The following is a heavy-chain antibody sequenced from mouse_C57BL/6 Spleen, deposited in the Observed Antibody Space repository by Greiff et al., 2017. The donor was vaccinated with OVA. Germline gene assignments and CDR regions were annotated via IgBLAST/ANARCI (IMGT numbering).Heavy chain of an antibody. CDR1: GYTFTSYW. Sequence: VQLQQPGAELVRPGSSVKLSCKASGYTFTSYWMHWVKQRPIQGLEWIGNIDPSDSETHYNQKFKDKATLTVDKSSSTAYMQLSSLTSEDSAVYYCARQTGTGTWFAYWGQGTLVTVSA. D-gene: IGHD4-1*01. V-gene: IGHV1-52*01. J-gene: IGHJ3*01. CDR2: IDPSDSET. CDR3: ARQTGTGTWFAY.